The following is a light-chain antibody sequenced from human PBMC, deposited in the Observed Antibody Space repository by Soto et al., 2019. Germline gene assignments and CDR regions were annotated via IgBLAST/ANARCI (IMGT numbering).Light chain of an antibody. CDR3: GTWDRSLNAEV. J-gene: IGLJ7*01. CDR2: DNH. CDR1: NSNIGDAS. Sequence: QSVLTQPPSVSAAPGQRVTISCSGSNSNIGDASVAWYQQLPGTAPKLLIYDNHKRPSGIXXXXXGAKSGTSATLDITGLXXGXXXXXXXGTWDRSLNAEVFGGGTQLTVL. V-gene: IGLV1-51*01.